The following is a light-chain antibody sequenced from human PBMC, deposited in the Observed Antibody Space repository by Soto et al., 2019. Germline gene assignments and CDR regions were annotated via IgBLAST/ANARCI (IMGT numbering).Light chain of an antibody. CDR2: LNNDGSH. CDR3: QTWGTGIQV. V-gene: IGLV4-69*01. CDR1: SGHSNYA. Sequence: QPVLTQSPSASASLGASVKLTCTLSSGHSNYAIAWHQQQPEKGPRYLMKLNNDGSHSKGDGIPDRFSGSSSGAERYLTISRLQSEDEADYSCQTWGTGIQVFGGGTQLTVL. J-gene: IGLJ3*02.